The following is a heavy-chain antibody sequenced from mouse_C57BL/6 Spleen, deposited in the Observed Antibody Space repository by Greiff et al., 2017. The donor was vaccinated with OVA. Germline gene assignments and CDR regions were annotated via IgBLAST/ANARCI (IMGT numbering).Heavy chain of an antibody. Sequence: DVKLVESGGGLVKPGGSLKLSCAASGFTFSDYGMHWVRQAPEKGLEWVAYISSGSSTIYYADTVKGRFTISRDNAKNTLFLQMTSLRSEDTAMYYCARRAHYYGSSSYAMDYWGQGTSVTVSS. CDR1: GFTFSDYG. D-gene: IGHD1-1*01. CDR3: ARRAHYYGSSSYAMDY. V-gene: IGHV5-17*01. CDR2: ISSGSSTI. J-gene: IGHJ4*01.